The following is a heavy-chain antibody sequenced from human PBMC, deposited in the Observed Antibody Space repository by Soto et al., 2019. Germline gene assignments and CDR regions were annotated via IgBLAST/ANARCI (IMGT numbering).Heavy chain of an antibody. CDR1: GGCFSGYY. J-gene: IGHJ4*02. CDR2: INHSGST. Sequence: SETLSLTRAVYGGCFSGYYWSWIRQPPGKGLEWIGEINHSGSTNYNPSLKSRVTISVDTSKNQFSLKLSSVTAADTAVYYCATYGSGSYYWVQDRNFDYWGQGTLVTSPQ. D-gene: IGHD3-10*01. V-gene: IGHV4-34*01. CDR3: ATYGSGSYYWVQDRNFDY.